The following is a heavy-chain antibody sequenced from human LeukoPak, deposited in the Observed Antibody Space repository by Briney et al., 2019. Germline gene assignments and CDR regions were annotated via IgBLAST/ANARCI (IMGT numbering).Heavy chain of an antibody. CDR3: ARLYCSSTSCLFDY. J-gene: IGHJ4*02. CDR2: INQDGGEK. V-gene: IGHV3-7*01. Sequence: PGRSLRLSCAASGFTVSNYWMTWVRQAPGKGPEWVANINQDGGEKYYVDSVKGRFTVSRDNAEQSLSLQMNSLRAEDTAVYYCARLYCSSTSCLFDYWGQGTLVTVSS. D-gene: IGHD2-2*01. CDR1: GFTVSNYW.